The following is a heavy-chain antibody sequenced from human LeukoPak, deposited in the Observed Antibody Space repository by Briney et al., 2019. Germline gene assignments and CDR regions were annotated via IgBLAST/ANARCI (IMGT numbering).Heavy chain of an antibody. CDR2: FDLEDGET. J-gene: IGHJ5*02. CDR3: ATAGGGFDR. CDR1: GYTLTELS. Sequence: SLKVSCKVSGYTLTELSMHWVRQAPGTGREWMGGFDLEDGETIYTQKFHGRVTMNEDTATDTAYMELSSLRSEDTAVYYCATAGGGFDRWGQGTLVTVSS. V-gene: IGHV1-24*01. D-gene: IGHD3-10*01.